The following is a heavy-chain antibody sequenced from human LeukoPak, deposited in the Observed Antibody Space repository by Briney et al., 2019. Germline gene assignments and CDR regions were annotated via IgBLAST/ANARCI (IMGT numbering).Heavy chain of an antibody. D-gene: IGHD3-22*01. CDR2: ISYDGSNK. CDR3: GKDHYYDSSCYGY. V-gene: IGHV3-30*18. Sequence: PGGSLRLSCAASGFTFSSFGMHWVCQAPGKGLEWVAVISYDGSNKYYADSVKGRFTISRDNSKNTLYLQMNNLRAEDTAVYYCGKDHYYDSSCYGYWGQGTLVTVSS. CDR1: GFTFSSFG. J-gene: IGHJ4*02.